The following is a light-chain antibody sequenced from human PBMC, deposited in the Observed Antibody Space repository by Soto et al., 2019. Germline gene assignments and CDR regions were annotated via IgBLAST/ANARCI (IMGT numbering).Light chain of an antibody. V-gene: IGKV3-20*01. J-gene: IGKJ4*01. CDR1: QSISSSD. CDR2: DAS. Sequence: EIVLTQSPGTLSLSPGESATLSGRASQSISSSDLAWYQQRPGQAPTFLIYDASRRAAGVPERFSGSGSGTDFTLAISRLEPEDFAVYYCQQFGGSITFGGGTKVEIK. CDR3: QQFGGSIT.